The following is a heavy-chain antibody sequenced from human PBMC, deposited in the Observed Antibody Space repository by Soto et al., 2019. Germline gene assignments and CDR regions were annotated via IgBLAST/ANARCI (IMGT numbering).Heavy chain of an antibody. CDR3: ARDVYYVGIDY. CDR2: MNAGNGNT. J-gene: IGHJ4*02. Sequence: ASVKVSCKASGYTFTSYDINWVRQATGQGLEWMGWMNAGNGNTKYSQKFQGRVTITRNTSASTAYMELSSLRSEDTAVYYCARDVYYVGIDYWGQGTLVTVSS. D-gene: IGHD3-10*02. CDR1: GYTFTSYD. V-gene: IGHV1-3*01.